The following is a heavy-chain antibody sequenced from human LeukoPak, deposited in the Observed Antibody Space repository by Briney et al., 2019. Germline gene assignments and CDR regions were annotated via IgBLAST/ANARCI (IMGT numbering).Heavy chain of an antibody. V-gene: IGHV4-30-2*01. Sequence: SETLSLTCAVSGGSISSGGYSWSWIRQPPGKGLEWIGYIYHSGSTNYNPSLKSRVTMSVDTSKNQFSLKLSSVTAADTAVYYCARDLGYYDSTGAPDNWFDPWGQGTLVTVSS. D-gene: IGHD3-22*01. CDR1: GGSISSGGYS. J-gene: IGHJ5*02. CDR2: IYHSGST. CDR3: ARDLGYYDSTGAPDNWFDP.